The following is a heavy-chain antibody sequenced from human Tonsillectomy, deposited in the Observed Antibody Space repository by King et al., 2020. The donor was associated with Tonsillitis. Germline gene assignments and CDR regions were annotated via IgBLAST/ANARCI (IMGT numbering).Heavy chain of an antibody. V-gene: IGHV3-66*01. CDR1: GFTVSRSY. Sequence: VQLVESGGGLVQPGGSLRLSCAASGFTVSRSYMSWVRQAPGKGLEWVSIIYSGVSTNYADSVKGRFTISRDNSKNTLYLQMNSLRAEDTAVYYCARDPRDYYYLDVWGKGTTVTVSS. J-gene: IGHJ6*03. CDR3: ARDPRDYYYLDV. CDR2: IYSGVST.